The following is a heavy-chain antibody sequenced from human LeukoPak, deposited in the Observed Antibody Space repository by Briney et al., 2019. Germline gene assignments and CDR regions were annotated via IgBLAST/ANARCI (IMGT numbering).Heavy chain of an antibody. V-gene: IGHV3-66*01. D-gene: IGHD1-14*01. CDR2: IYSGGST. Sequence: GGSLRLSCAASGFTFDDYAMHWVRQAPGKGLEWVSVIYSGGSTYYADSVKGRFTISRDNSKNTLYLQMNSLRAEDTAVYYCAREVVQVYKNYYYYGMDVWGQGTTVTVSS. J-gene: IGHJ6*02. CDR1: GFTFDDYA. CDR3: AREVVQVYKNYYYYGMDV.